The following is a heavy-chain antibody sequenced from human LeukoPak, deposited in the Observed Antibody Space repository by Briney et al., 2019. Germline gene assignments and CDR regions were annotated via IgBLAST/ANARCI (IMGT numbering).Heavy chain of an antibody. CDR1: GFTFSTYW. D-gene: IGHD2-2*01. Sequence: GGSLRLSCAASGFTFSTYWMGWVRQAPGKGLEWVAKIKPDGSEKDHVDSVKGRFTISRDNAKNSLYLQMNCLRAEDTAVYYCARHCTSTSCLEYWGQGTLVTVSS. CDR2: IKPDGSEK. J-gene: IGHJ4*02. CDR3: ARHCTSTSCLEY. V-gene: IGHV3-7*01.